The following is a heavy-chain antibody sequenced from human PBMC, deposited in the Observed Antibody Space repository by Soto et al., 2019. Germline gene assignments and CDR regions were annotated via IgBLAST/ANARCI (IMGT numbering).Heavy chain of an antibody. CDR3: AKDRASKVLRYFDWLPPDAFDI. CDR1: GFTFSSYA. V-gene: IGHV3-23*01. D-gene: IGHD3-9*01. J-gene: IGHJ3*02. Sequence: GVLRLSCAASGFTFSSYAMSWVRQAPGKGLEWVSAISGSGGSTYYADSVKGRFTISRDNSKNTLYLQMNSLRAEDTAVYYCAKDRASKVLRYFDWLPPDAFDIWGQGTMVTVS. CDR2: ISGSGGST.